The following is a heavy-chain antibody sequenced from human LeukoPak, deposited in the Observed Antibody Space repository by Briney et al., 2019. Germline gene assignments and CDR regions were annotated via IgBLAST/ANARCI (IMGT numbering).Heavy chain of an antibody. CDR3: ARQDSGTYLNPLDI. Sequence: SETLSLTCIVSGGPISSYYWSWIRQPPGKGLEWIGYIYYTGSTNYNPSLKSRVTISVDTSKNQLSLKLRSVTAADTAVYYCARQDSGTYLNPLDIWGQGTVVTVSS. V-gene: IGHV4-59*08. D-gene: IGHD1-26*01. CDR1: GGPISSYY. J-gene: IGHJ3*02. CDR2: IYYTGST.